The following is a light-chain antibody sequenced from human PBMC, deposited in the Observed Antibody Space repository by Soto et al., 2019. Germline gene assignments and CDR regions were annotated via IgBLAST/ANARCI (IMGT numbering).Light chain of an antibody. CDR1: SSNIGSNV. CDR3: AAWDDRLNGPV. J-gene: IGLJ3*02. CDR2: SNT. V-gene: IGLV1-44*01. Sequence: QSVLTQPPSTSGTPGQRVTISCSGSSSNIGSNVLNWYQQLPGTAPKLLIYSNTQLPSGVPDRFSGSKSGTSASLAISGLQSEDEADYYCAAWDDRLNGPVFGGGTKLTVL.